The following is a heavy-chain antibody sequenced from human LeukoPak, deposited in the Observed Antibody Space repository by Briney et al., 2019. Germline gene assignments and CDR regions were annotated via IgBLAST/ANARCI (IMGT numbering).Heavy chain of an antibody. V-gene: IGHV3-21*01. D-gene: IGHD2-15*01. CDR1: GFTFSSYS. CDR2: ISSSSSYI. CDR3: ARALPHCSGGSCYSGGFDY. Sequence: GGSLRLSCAASGFTFSSYSMNWVRQAPGKGLEWVSSISSSSSYIYYADSVKGRFTISRDNAKNSLYLQMNSLRAEDTAVYYCARALPHCSGGSCYSGGFDYWGQGTLVTVSS. J-gene: IGHJ4*02.